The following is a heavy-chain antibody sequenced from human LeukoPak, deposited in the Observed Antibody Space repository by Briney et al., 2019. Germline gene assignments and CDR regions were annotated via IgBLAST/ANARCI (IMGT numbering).Heavy chain of an antibody. D-gene: IGHD1-7*01. V-gene: IGHV1-46*01. CDR3: ARGLKVELRNYYYYYMDV. CDR1: GYTFTSYY. CDR2: INPSGGST. Sequence: ASVKVSCKASGYTFTSYYMHWVRQAPGQGLEWMGIINPSGGSTSYAQKFQGRVTITRNTSISTAYMELSSLRSEDTAVYYCARGLKVELRNYYYYYMDVWGKGTTVTVSS. J-gene: IGHJ6*03.